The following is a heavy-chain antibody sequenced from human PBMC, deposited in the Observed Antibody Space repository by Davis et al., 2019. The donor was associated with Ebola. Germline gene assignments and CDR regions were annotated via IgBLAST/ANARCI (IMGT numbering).Heavy chain of an antibody. J-gene: IGHJ4*02. CDR3: VKDGHLLYFDY. CDR2: ISGSGGST. D-gene: IGHD3-16*02. CDR1: GFTFSSYA. Sequence: GESLKISCAASGFTFSSYAMSWVRQAPGKGLEWVSAISGSGGSTYYADSVKGRFTISRDNSKNTLYLQMNSLRAEDTAVYYCVKDGHLLYFDYWGQGALVTVSS. V-gene: IGHV3-23*01.